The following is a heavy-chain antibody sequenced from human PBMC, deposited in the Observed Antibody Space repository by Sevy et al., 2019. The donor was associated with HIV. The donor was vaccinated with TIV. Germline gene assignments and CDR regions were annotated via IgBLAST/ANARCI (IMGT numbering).Heavy chain of an antibody. CDR3: ARVPTYYYGSGTYFDY. Sequence: ASVKVSCKASGYNFMSDGISWVRQAPGQGLEWVGWIGLYNGNAHSAQKLKDRVTMTADNSTSTAYMELRSLRSDDTAVYYCARVPTYYYGSGTYFDYWGQGTLVTVSS. J-gene: IGHJ4*02. D-gene: IGHD3-10*01. V-gene: IGHV1-18*01. CDR2: IGLYNGNA. CDR1: GYNFMSDG.